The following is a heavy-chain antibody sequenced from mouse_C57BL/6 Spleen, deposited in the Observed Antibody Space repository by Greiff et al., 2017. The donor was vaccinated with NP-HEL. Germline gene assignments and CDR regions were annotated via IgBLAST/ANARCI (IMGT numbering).Heavy chain of an antibody. J-gene: IGHJ3*01. Sequence: QVHVKQPGAELVKPGASVKLSCKASGYTFTSYWMQWVKQRPGQGLEWIGEIDPSDSYTNYNQKFKGKATLTVDTSSSTAYMQLSSLTSEDSAVYYCARLTTVVATPAWFAYWGQGTLVTVSA. CDR3: ARLTTVVATPAWFAY. V-gene: IGHV1-50*01. CDR1: GYTFTSYW. D-gene: IGHD1-1*01. CDR2: IDPSDSYT.